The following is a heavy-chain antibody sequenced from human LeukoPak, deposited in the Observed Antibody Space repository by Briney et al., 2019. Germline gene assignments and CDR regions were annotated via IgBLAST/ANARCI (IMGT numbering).Heavy chain of an antibody. D-gene: IGHD1-1*01. CDR3: ATPSGTTINY. V-gene: IGHV3-15*01. J-gene: IGHJ4*02. CDR1: GFTFGNAW. CDR2: IKTEADGGTT. Sequence: PGGSLRLSCAVSGFTFGNAWMTWVRQAPGKGLEWVGRIKTEADGGTTDYAAPVRGRFTISRDDSNNTLYLQMHSLKTEDTAVYYCATPSGTTINYWGQGTLVTVSS.